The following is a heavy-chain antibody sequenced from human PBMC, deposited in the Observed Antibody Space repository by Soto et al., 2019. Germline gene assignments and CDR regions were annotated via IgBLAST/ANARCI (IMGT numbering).Heavy chain of an antibody. V-gene: IGHV4-4*07. CDR1: GDSTNSYY. CDR2: ISTSGST. Sequence: SETLSLTCTVSGDSTNSYYWSWIRQPAGKGLEWIGRISTSGSTKYNPSLKSRVTMPIDTSKNQFSLKLSSVTAADTAVYYCARVGVAGSLEYFDYWGQGPLGTAS. J-gene: IGHJ4*02. CDR3: ARVGVAGSLEYFDY. D-gene: IGHD6-19*01.